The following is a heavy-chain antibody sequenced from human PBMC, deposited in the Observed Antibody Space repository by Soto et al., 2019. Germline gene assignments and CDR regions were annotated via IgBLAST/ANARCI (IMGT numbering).Heavy chain of an antibody. D-gene: IGHD6-19*01. CDR1: GFTFSSYG. CDR2: ISYDGSLK. J-gene: IGHJ4*02. Sequence: QVQLVESGGGVVQPGRSLRLSCVASGFTFSSYGMSWVRQAPGKGLEWVAIISYDGSLKYYGDSVKGRFTISRDNSRNTLYLQMNSLRSEDTAVYYCATEIIAVSGPWDFDNWGQGTPVTVSS. CDR3: ATEIIAVSGPWDFDN. V-gene: IGHV3-30*03.